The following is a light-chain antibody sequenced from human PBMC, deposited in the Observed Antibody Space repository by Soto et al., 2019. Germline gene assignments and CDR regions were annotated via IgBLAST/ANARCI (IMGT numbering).Light chain of an antibody. Sequence: QSALTQPASVSGSPGQSITISCTGTSSDLGGYNYVSWYQQHPGKAPKLMIYEVSNRPSGVSNRFSGSKSGNTASLTISGLQAEDEADYYCSSYTSDTPLFGTGTKLTVL. V-gene: IGLV2-14*01. J-gene: IGLJ1*01. CDR1: SSDLGGYNY. CDR3: SSYTSDTPL. CDR2: EVS.